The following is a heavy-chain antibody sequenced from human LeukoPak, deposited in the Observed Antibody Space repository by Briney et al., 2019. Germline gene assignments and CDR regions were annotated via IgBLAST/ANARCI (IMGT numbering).Heavy chain of an antibody. CDR3: ARTSMVRGVPYYFDY. D-gene: IGHD3-10*01. Sequence: GGSLRLSCAASGFTFSSYAMCWVRQAPGKGLEWVSGISVSSGSTYYADSVKGRFTISRDNSKSTLYLQMNSLRAEDTAVYYCARTSMVRGVPYYFDYWGQGTLVTVSS. V-gene: IGHV3-23*01. CDR1: GFTFSSYA. CDR2: ISVSSGST. J-gene: IGHJ4*02.